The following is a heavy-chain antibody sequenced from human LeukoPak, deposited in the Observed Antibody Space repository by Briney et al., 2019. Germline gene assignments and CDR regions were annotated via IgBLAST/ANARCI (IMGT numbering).Heavy chain of an antibody. CDR2: ISAYNGNT. CDR3: AREGRYSSGWYLGYYFDY. CDR1: GGTFSSYG. J-gene: IGHJ4*02. V-gene: IGHV1-18*01. D-gene: IGHD6-19*01. Sequence: ASVKVSCKASGGTFSSYGISWVRQAPGQGLEWMGWISAYNGNTNYAQKLQGRVTMTTDTSTSTAYMELRSLRSGDTAVYYCAREGRYSSGWYLGYYFDYWGQGTLVTVSS.